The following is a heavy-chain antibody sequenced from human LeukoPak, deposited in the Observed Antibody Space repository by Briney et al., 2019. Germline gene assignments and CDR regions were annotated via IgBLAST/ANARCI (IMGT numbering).Heavy chain of an antibody. D-gene: IGHD3-10*01. CDR3: ASSTPLTSFDY. Sequence: PGGSLRLSCAASGFTFSSYEMNWVRQAPGMGLEWVSYISSSGSTIYYADSVKGRFTISRDNAKNSLYLQMNSLRAEDTAVYYCASSTPLTSFDYWGQGTLVTVSS. CDR2: ISSSGSTI. CDR1: GFTFSSYE. V-gene: IGHV3-48*03. J-gene: IGHJ4*02.